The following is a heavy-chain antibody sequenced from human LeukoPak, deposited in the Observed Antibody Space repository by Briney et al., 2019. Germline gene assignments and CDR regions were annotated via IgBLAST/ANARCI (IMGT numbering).Heavy chain of an antibody. Sequence: GGSLRLSCAASGFTFDDYGMSWVRHAPGKGLVWVSGINCNGGSTAYADSVKGRFTISRDNAKNSLYLQMNSLRAEDTALYYSGRLKYFAVWSSYGDAFYIWGQGTMGTVSS. V-gene: IGHV3-20*04. D-gene: IGHD3-3*01. CDR2: INCNGGST. J-gene: IGHJ3*02. CDR3: GRLKYFAVWSSYGDAFYI. CDR1: GFTFDDYG.